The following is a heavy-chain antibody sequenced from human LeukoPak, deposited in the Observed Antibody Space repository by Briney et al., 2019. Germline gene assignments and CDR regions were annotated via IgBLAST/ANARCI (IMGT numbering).Heavy chain of an antibody. CDR1: GGSISSSSYY. J-gene: IGHJ4*02. CDR2: IYYSGST. Sequence: SETLSLTCTVSGGSISSSSYYWGWIRQPPGKGLEWIGSIYYSGSTYYNPSLKSRDTISVDTSKNQFSLKLSSVTPADTAVYYCARRYFDWLLLIDYWGQGNLVTVSS. CDR3: ARRYFDWLLLIDY. D-gene: IGHD3-9*01. V-gene: IGHV4-39*01.